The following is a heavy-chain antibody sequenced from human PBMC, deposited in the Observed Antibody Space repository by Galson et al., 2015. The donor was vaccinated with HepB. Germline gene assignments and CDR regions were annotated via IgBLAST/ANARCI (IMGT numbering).Heavy chain of an antibody. D-gene: IGHD6-13*01. CDR3: ARTRGAAAGIFDY. Sequence: SLRLSCAASGFTFSSYWMHWVRQALGKGLVWVSRINSDGTYITYADSVKGRFTIPRDNAKNTLYLQMNSPRAEDTALYYCARTRGAAAGIFDYWGQGTLVTVSS. J-gene: IGHJ4*02. V-gene: IGHV3-74*01. CDR1: GFTFSSYW. CDR2: INSDGTYI.